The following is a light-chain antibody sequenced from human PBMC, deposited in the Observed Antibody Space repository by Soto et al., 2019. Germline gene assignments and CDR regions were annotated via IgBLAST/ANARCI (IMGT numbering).Light chain of an antibody. V-gene: IGKV3D-20*02. CDR1: QSVSSSY. J-gene: IGKJ3*01. Sequence: EIVLTQSPGTLSLSPGERATLSCRASQSVSSSYLAWYQQKPAQAPRLLIYDASSRATGIPARFSGSGSGTDFTLTISSLEPEDFAIYYCQQRRNWPLTFGPGTTVEIK. CDR2: DAS. CDR3: QQRRNWPLT.